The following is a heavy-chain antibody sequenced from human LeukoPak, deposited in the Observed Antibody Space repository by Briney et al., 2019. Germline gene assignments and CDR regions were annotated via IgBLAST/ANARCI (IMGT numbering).Heavy chain of an antibody. CDR3: ARGGAVAGSI. D-gene: IGHD6-19*01. CDR1: PFTFSSYA. J-gene: IGHJ4*02. V-gene: IGHV3-30*04. Sequence: GGSLRLSCAASPFTFSSYAMHWVRQAPGKGLEWVAVISYDGSNKYYADSVKGRFTISRDNSKNTLYLQMNSLRAEDTAVYYCARGGAVAGSIWGQGTLVTVSS. CDR2: ISYDGSNK.